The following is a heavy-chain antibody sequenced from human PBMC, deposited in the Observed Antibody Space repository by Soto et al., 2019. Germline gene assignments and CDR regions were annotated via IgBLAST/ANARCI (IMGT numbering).Heavy chain of an antibody. Sequence: SETLSLTCSVSRGSVSSGSYSWSWFRQPPGKGLEWIGYIYYTGSTNYNPSLKSRVTISVDTSKNQFSLKLSSVTAADTAVYFCARGSVSPYYAMHVWGQGTTVTLSS. CDR1: RGSVSSGSYS. CDR2: IYYTGST. CDR3: ARGSVSPYYAMHV. J-gene: IGHJ6*02. V-gene: IGHV4-61*01.